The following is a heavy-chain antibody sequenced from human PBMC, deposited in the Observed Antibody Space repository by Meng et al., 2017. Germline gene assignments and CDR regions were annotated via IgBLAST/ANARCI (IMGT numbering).Heavy chain of an antibody. Sequence: SCTVSGGSISSSSYYWGWIRQPPGKGLEWIGSIYYSGSTYYNPSLKSRVTISVDTSKNQFSLKLSSVTAADTAVYYCARVRSTSWPSPPNYFDYWGQGTLVTVSS. D-gene: IGHD2-2*01. V-gene: IGHV4-39*07. CDR2: IYYSGST. CDR3: ARVRSTSWPSPPNYFDY. CDR1: GGSISSSSYY. J-gene: IGHJ4*02.